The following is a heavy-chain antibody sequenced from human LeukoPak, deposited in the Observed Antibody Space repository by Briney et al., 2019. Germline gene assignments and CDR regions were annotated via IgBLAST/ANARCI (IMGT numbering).Heavy chain of an antibody. V-gene: IGHV4-59*12. CDR1: GGSISSYY. CDR2: IYYSGST. D-gene: IGHD4-17*01. J-gene: IGHJ6*02. CDR3: ARLPGRSPGDYYYSYGMDV. Sequence: PSETLTLTCTVSGGSISSYYWGWIRHPPGKGLEWIGHIYYSGSTNYNPSLKSRVTISVDTSKNQFSLKLSSVTAADTAVYYCARLPGRSPGDYYYSYGMDVWGQGTTVTVSS.